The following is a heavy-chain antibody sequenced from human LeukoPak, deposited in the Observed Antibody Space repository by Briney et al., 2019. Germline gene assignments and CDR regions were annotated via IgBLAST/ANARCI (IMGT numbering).Heavy chain of an antibody. CDR2: INHSGST. Sequence: SETLSLTCAGYGGSFSGYYWSWIRQPPGKGLEWIGEINHSGSTNYNPSLKSRVTISVDTSKNQFSLKLSSVTAADTAVYYCAGAYCGGDCYLQPPVYWGQGTLVTVSS. J-gene: IGHJ4*02. V-gene: IGHV4-34*01. CDR3: AGAYCGGDCYLQPPVY. D-gene: IGHD2-21*02. CDR1: GGSFSGYY.